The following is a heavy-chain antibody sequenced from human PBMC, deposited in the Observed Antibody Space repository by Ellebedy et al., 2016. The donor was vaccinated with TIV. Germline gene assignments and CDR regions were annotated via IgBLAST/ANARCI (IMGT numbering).Heavy chain of an antibody. Sequence: MPGGSLRLSCTVSGGSISITSYYWGWIRQPPGTGLEWIGSIYYDGSTYYNPSLKSRVTISKDTSKNQFSLKLTSVTAADTAVYYCARRSSYWSALDFWGQGTLATVSS. J-gene: IGHJ4*02. V-gene: IGHV4-39*01. CDR1: GGSISITSYY. D-gene: IGHD6-19*01. CDR2: IYYDGST. CDR3: ARRSSYWSALDF.